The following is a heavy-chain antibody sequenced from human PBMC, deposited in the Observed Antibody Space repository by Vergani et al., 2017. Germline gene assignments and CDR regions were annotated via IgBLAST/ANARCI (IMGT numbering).Heavy chain of an antibody. Sequence: QMQLQESGPGLVKASETLSLTCTVSGDSIISRSYYWGWIRQPPGKGLEWIGSIYNSGNGDSSSSLKSRVTISADTSKNQFSLRLTSVTAADTAIYYCARHRGSGGFSPSSYFYGMDVWGHGTTVTVSS. D-gene: IGHD3-10*01. CDR3: ARHRGSGGFSPSSYFYGMDV. V-gene: IGHV4-39*01. J-gene: IGHJ6*02. CDR2: IYNSGNG. CDR1: GDSIISRSYY.